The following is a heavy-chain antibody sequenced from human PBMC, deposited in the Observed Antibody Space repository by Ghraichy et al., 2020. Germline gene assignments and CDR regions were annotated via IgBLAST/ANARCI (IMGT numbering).Heavy chain of an antibody. Sequence: GGSLRLSCAASGFTVSSNYMSWVRQAPGKGLEWVSVIYSGGSTYYADSVKGRFTISRDNSKNTLYLQMNSLRAEDTAVYYCARDRLYSSSRNMGGWFDPWGQGTLVTVSS. CDR1: GFTVSSNY. CDR3: ARDRLYSSSRNMGGWFDP. V-gene: IGHV3-53*01. J-gene: IGHJ5*02. CDR2: IYSGGST. D-gene: IGHD6-13*01.